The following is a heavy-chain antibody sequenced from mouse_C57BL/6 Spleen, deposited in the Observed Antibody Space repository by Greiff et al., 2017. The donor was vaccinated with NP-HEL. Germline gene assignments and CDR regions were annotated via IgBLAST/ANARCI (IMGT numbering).Heavy chain of an antibody. CDR2: INYDGSST. V-gene: IGHV5-16*01. J-gene: IGHJ1*03. D-gene: IGHD2-4*01. CDR3: ARGYYDYGVDFDV. CDR1: GFTFSDYY. Sequence: EVQLVESEGGLVQPGSSMKLSCTASGFTFSDYYMAWVRQVPEKGLEWVANINYDGSSTYYLDSLKSRFIISRDNAKNILYLQMSSLKSEDTATYYCARGYYDYGVDFDVWGTGTTVTVSS.